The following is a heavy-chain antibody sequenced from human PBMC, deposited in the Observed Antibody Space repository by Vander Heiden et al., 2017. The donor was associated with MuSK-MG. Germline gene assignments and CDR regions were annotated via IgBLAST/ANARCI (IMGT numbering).Heavy chain of an antibody. CDR3: AGRRNSAWDPYYFDS. Sequence: QVQLQESGPGLVKPSETLSLTCTVSGGSISSFYWNWIRQPPGKGLEWIGYIYYSGSTNYIPSLRSRVTMSIDTSKNQFSLRLNSVTAADTAVYYCAGRRNSAWDPYYFDSWGQGTLVIVSS. V-gene: IGHV4-59*01. CDR1: GGSISSFY. J-gene: IGHJ4*02. D-gene: IGHD6-19*01. CDR2: IYYSGST.